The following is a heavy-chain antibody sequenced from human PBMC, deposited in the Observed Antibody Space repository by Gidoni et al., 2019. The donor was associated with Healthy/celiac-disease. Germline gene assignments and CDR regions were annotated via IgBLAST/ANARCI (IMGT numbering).Heavy chain of an antibody. CDR3: ARDLYIVVVPAAPEDAFDI. J-gene: IGHJ3*02. D-gene: IGHD2-2*01. Sequence: EVQLVESGGGLVQPGGSLRLSCAASGFTFSSYSMNWVRQAPGKGLEWVSYISSSSSTIYYADSVKGRFTISRDNAKNSLYLQMNSLRDEDTAVDYCARDLYIVVVPAAPEDAFDIWGQGTMVTVSS. CDR2: ISSSSSTI. CDR1: GFTFSSYS. V-gene: IGHV3-48*02.